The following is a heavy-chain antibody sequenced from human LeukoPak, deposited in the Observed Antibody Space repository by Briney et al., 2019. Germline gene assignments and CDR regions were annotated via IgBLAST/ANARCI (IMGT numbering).Heavy chain of an antibody. CDR2: ISYDGSNK. J-gene: IGHJ6*02. D-gene: IGHD3-10*01. CDR1: GSTFSSHW. V-gene: IGHV3-30*03. Sequence: HPGGSLRLSCAASGSTFSSHWMMWVRQAPGKGLEWVAVISYDGSNKYYADSVKGRFTISRDNSKNTLYLQMNSLRAEDTAVYYCARDPGGITMVRGVIIGDYGMDVWGQGTTVTVSS. CDR3: ARDPGGITMVRGVIIGDYGMDV.